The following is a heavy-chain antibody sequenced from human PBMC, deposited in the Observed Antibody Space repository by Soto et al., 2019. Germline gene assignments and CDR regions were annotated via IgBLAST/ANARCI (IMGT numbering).Heavy chain of an antibody. J-gene: IGHJ4*02. CDR1: GGSISSGSYY. D-gene: IGHD1-26*01. CDR2: IYYSGST. Sequence: PSETLSLTCSVSGGSISSGSYYWSWIRQLAGKGPEWIGYIYYSGSTYHNPSLKSRVTISVDTSRNQFSLELSSVTAADTAVYYCARDIGGYGKSDSWGQGTLVTVSS. V-gene: IGHV4-31*03. CDR3: ARDIGGYGKSDS.